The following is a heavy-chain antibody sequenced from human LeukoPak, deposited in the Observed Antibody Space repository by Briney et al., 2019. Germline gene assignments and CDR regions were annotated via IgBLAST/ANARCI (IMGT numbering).Heavy chain of an antibody. V-gene: IGHV4-28*06. CDR2: IYYSGST. D-gene: IGHD6-13*01. Sequence: SETLSLTCAVSGYSISSSNWWGWIRQPPGKGLEWIGYIYYSGSTNYNPSLKSRVTMSVDTSKNQFSLKLSSVTALDTAVYYCARVIAAAGPTSSSVYYYYYMDVWGKGTTVTVSS. CDR3: ARVIAAAGPTSSSVYYYYYMDV. J-gene: IGHJ6*03. CDR1: GYSISSSNW.